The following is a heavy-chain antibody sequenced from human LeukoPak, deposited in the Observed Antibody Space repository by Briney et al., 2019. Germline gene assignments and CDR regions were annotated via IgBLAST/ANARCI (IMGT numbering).Heavy chain of an antibody. Sequence: GGSLRLSCAASGFTFSDYYMSWIRQAPGKGLERVSYISSSGSTIYYADSVKGRFTISRDNAKNSLYLRMNSLRAEDTAVYYCARGKLKRHRYYYYMDVWGKGTTVTISS. D-gene: IGHD1-1*01. CDR1: GFTFSDYY. CDR2: ISSSGSTI. V-gene: IGHV3-11*01. CDR3: ARGKLKRHRYYYYMDV. J-gene: IGHJ6*03.